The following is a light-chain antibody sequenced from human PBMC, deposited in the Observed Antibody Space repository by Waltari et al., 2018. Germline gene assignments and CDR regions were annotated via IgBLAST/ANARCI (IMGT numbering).Light chain of an antibody. CDR3: QQYSSWPLWT. CDR2: GAS. J-gene: IGKJ1*01. V-gene: IGKV3-15*01. CDR1: QSVDSN. Sequence: IVMTTSPATLSVSPGEEATLSCRASQSVDSNLSWYQQKPGQAPTLIIFGASGRATGVPARFSGSGSGTEYTLTIGSLQSEDSAVYYCQQYSSWPLWTFGQGTKVEIK.